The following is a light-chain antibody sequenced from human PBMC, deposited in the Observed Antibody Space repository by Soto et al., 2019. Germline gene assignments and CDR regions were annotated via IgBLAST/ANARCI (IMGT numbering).Light chain of an antibody. Sequence: QSVLTQPASVSGSPGQSITISCTGTSSDVGDVGSYNYVSWYQQHPGKAPKVIIYDVSNRPSGVSNRFSGSKSGNTASLTISGLQAEDEADYYCSSYRSSSTLYVFGSGTQLTVL. CDR3: SSYRSSSTLYV. J-gene: IGLJ7*01. V-gene: IGLV2-14*01. CDR2: DVS. CDR1: SSDVGDVGSYNY.